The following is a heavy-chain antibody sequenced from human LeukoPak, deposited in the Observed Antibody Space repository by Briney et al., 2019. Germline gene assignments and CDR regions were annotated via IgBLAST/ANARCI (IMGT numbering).Heavy chain of an antibody. CDR1: GFTYSSYA. CDR3: ASGELTSDLIVVVPAAL. V-gene: IGHV3-30-3*01. D-gene: IGHD2-2*01. CDR2: ISYDGSNK. Sequence: PGGSLRLSCAASGFTYSSYAMHWVRQAPGKGLEWVAVISYDGSNKYYADSVKGRFTISRDNSKNTLYLQMNSLRAEDTAVYYCASGELTSDLIVVVPAALWGQGTMVTVSS. J-gene: IGHJ3*01.